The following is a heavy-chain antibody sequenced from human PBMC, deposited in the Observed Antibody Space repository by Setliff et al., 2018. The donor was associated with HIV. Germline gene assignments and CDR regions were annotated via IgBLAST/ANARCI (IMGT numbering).Heavy chain of an antibody. CDR3: ARGGSSGWERGLGYYYYYYMDV. CDR1: GGSISSYY. CDR2: IYYSGST. J-gene: IGHJ6*03. Sequence: SETLSLTCTVSGGSISSYYWSWIRQPPGKGLEWIGYIYYSGSTDYNPSLKSRVTISVDTSKNQFSLKLSSVTAADTAVYYCARGGSSGWERGLGYYYYYYMDVWGKGTTVTVSS. V-gene: IGHV4-59*01. D-gene: IGHD6-19*01.